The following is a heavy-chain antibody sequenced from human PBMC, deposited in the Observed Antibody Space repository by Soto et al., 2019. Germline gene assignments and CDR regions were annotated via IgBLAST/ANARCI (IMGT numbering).Heavy chain of an antibody. V-gene: IGHV4-59*08. J-gene: IGHJ4*02. CDR3: ARRWGRTFDY. CDR2: IYYSGST. D-gene: IGHD7-27*01. Sequence: QLQESCTCLGKASETLSLTCSVSGGSISSYYWSWVRQPPGKGLEWIGYIYYSGSTNYNPSLKSRVTTSVDTSKNQFSLKLSSVTAADTAVYYCARRWGRTFDYWGQGTLVTVSS. CDR1: GGSISSYY.